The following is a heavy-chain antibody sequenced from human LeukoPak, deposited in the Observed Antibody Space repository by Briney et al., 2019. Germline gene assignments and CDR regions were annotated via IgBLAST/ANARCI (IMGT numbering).Heavy chain of an antibody. D-gene: IGHD3-22*01. V-gene: IGHV1-58*02. CDR2: IVVGSGNT. CDR1: GGTFSSYA. Sequence: GASVKVSCKASGGTFSSYAISWVRQAPGQGLEWIGWIVVGSGNTNYAQKFQERVTITRDMSTSTAYMELSSLRSEDTAVYYCAAVGGKMGPKYDSSGYYYSGDYWGQGTLVTVSS. J-gene: IGHJ4*02. CDR3: AAVGGKMGPKYDSSGYYYSGDY.